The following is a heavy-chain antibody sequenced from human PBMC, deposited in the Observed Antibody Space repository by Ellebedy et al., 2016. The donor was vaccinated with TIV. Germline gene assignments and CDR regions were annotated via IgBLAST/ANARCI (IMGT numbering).Heavy chain of an antibody. CDR3: AGRGTAGTGFTY. Sequence: SQTLSLTCAISGDSVSRNSAAWNWIRQSPSRGLEWLGRTYYRSTWNTDYAISVNSRITITADTSKNHISLQLNSVTPEDTAMYYCAGRGTAGTGFTYWGQGTLVTVSS. V-gene: IGHV6-1*01. CDR2: TYYRSTWNT. D-gene: IGHD3/OR15-3a*01. CDR1: GDSVSRNSAA. J-gene: IGHJ4*02.